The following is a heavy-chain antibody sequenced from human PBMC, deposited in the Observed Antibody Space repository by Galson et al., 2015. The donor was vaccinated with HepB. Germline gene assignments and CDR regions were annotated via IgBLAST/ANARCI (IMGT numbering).Heavy chain of an antibody. CDR3: ARGWKDSSGWGDY. V-gene: IGHV3-30-3*01. CDR2: ISYDGSNK. CDR1: GFTFSSYA. Sequence: SLRLSCAASGFTFSSYAMHWVRQAPGKGLEWVAVISYDGSNKYYADSVKGRFTIFRDNSKNTLYLQMNSLRAEDTAVYYCARGWKDSSGWGDYWGQGTLVTVSS. D-gene: IGHD6-19*01. J-gene: IGHJ4*02.